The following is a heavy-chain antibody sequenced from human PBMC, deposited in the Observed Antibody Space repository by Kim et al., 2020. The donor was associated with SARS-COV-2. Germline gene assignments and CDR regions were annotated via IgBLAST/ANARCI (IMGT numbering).Heavy chain of an antibody. Sequence: SQTLSLTCAISGDSVSRNSASWNWIRQSPSGGLEWLGRTYYRSKWYNDYAVSLRSRITINPDTSKNHFSLQLNSVTPEDTAVYYCAGRGPNDNSFDYWGQGSLVTVSS. J-gene: IGHJ4*02. V-gene: IGHV6-1*01. D-gene: IGHD1-1*01. CDR1: GDSVSRNSAS. CDR3: AGRGPNDNSFDY. CDR2: TYYRSKWYN.